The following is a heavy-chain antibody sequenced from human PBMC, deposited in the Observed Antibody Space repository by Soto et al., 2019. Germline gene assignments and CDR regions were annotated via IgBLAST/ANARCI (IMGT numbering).Heavy chain of an antibody. CDR2: TYYRSKWYN. CDR1: GDSVSSNSAA. Sequence: KQSPTLSLTCAISGDSVSSNSAAWNWIRPSPSRGLEWLGRTYYRSKWYNDYAVSVKSRITINPEKSKNQFSLQLNSVTPEDTAVYYCARDEKIEADPSVLLWFGELFHTYFDYWGQGTLVTVSS. J-gene: IGHJ4*02. D-gene: IGHD3-10*01. CDR3: ARDEKIEADPSVLLWFGELFHTYFDY. V-gene: IGHV6-1*01.